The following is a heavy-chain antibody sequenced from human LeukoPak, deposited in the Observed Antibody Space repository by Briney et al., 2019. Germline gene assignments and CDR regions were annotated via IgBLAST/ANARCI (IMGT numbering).Heavy chain of an antibody. Sequence: PGGSLRHSFAAAGFTFDDYAMHWVRQAPGKGLEWVSGISWNSGSIGYADSVKGRFTISRDNAKNSLYLQMNSLRAEGTALYYCAKGFRSYPYYYSGMDVWGQGTRVTVSS. J-gene: IGHJ6*02. CDR3: AKGFRSYPYYYSGMDV. CDR2: ISWNSGSI. D-gene: IGHD3-10*01. CDR1: GFTFDDYA. V-gene: IGHV3-9*01.